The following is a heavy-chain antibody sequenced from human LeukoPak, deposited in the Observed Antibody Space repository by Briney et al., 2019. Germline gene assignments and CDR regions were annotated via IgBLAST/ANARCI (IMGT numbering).Heavy chain of an antibody. CDR2: ISGRDGYT. V-gene: IGHV3-23*01. CDR3: AKDQLTGGYNYGYGTFDI. J-gene: IGHJ3*02. D-gene: IGHD5-18*01. Sequence: GGSLRLSCVASGFTFSTYAMSWVRQAPGKGLEWVSIISGRDGYTHYADAVKGRSTISRDNSKNTLYLQMNSLRAEDTAVYYCAKDQLTGGYNYGYGTFDILGQGTMVTVSS. CDR1: GFTFSTYA.